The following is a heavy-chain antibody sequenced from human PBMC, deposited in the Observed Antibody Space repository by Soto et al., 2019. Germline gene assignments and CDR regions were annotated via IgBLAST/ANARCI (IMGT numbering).Heavy chain of an antibody. CDR1: GFSLSTSGVG. J-gene: IGHJ5*02. CDR2: IYWDDDK. Sequence: QITLKESGPTLVKPTQTLTLTCTFSGFSLSTSGVGVGWIRQPPGQALEWLAIIYWDDDKRYSPSLKSRLTITKDPSKNQVVLTMTNMDPVDTATYYCAHRRAYVSGGTCYSILFDPWGQGNLGTVSS. D-gene: IGHD2-15*01. V-gene: IGHV2-5*02. CDR3: AHRRAYVSGGTCYSILFDP.